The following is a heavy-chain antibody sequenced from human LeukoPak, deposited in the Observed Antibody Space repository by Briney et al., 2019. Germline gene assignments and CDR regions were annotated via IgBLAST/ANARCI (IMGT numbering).Heavy chain of an antibody. CDR1: GGTFSSYA. CDR3: ARDLGLRGFGETRQLNWFDP. V-gene: IGHV1-69*05. Sequence: ASVKVSCKASGGTFSSYAISWVRQAPGQGLEWMGGIIPIFGTANYAQKLQGRVTMTTDTSTSTAYMELRSLRSDDTAVYYCARDLGLRGFGETRQLNWFDPWGQGTLVTVSS. J-gene: IGHJ5*02. D-gene: IGHD3-10*01. CDR2: IIPIFGTA.